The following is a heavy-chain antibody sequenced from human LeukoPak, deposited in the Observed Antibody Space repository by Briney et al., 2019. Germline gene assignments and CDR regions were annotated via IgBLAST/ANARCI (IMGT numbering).Heavy chain of an antibody. CDR1: GGSISSNY. Sequence: ETLSLTCTVSGGSISSNYWSWIRQPPGKGLEWVSYISSSSSTIYYADSVKGRCTISRDNAKNSLYLQMNSLRDEDTAVYYCASAPFSGSYLYCWGQGTLVTVSS. D-gene: IGHD1-26*01. CDR2: ISSSSSTI. V-gene: IGHV3-48*02. J-gene: IGHJ4*02. CDR3: ASAPFSGSYLYC.